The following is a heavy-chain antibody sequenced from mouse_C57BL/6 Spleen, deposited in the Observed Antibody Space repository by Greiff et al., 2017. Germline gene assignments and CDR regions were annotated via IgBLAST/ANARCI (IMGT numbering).Heavy chain of an antibody. CDR3: TGYDGYYPWFAY. CDR2: ISSGGDYI. J-gene: IGHJ3*01. CDR1: GFTFSSYA. V-gene: IGHV5-9-1*02. D-gene: IGHD2-3*01. Sequence: DVQLVESGEGLVKPGGSLKLSCAASGFTFSSYAMSWVRQTPEKRLEWVAYISSGGDYIYYADTVKGRFTISRDNARNTLYLQMSSLKSEDTAMXYCTGYDGYYPWFAYWGQGTLVTVSA.